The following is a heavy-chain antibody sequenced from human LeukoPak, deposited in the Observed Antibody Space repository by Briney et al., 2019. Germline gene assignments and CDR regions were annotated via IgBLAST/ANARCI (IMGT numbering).Heavy chain of an antibody. CDR2: ISYDGSSK. D-gene: IGHD5-24*01. CDR1: GFTFSSYG. CDR3: AKDRSWLQFTPDAFDI. Sequence: PGGSLRLSCAASGFTFSSYGMHWVRQAPGKGLEWVAVISYDGSSKYSADSVKGRFTISRDTSKNTLYLQMNSLRAEDTAVYYCAKDRSWLQFTPDAFDIWGQGTMVTVSS. J-gene: IGHJ3*02. V-gene: IGHV3-30*18.